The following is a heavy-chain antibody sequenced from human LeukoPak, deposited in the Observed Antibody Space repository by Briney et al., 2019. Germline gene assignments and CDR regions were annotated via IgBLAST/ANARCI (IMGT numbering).Heavy chain of an antibody. CDR1: GFTFSSYA. Sequence: GGSLRLSCAASGFTFSSYAMSWVRQAPGKGLVWLSAIHNDGSVTTSADSVKGRFTISRDNAKNTLYLQMNSLRAEDTAVYYCARDRRDYFFMYVWGKGTTVTVSS. CDR3: ARDRRDYFFMYV. J-gene: IGHJ6*03. V-gene: IGHV3-74*01. CDR2: IHNDGSVT.